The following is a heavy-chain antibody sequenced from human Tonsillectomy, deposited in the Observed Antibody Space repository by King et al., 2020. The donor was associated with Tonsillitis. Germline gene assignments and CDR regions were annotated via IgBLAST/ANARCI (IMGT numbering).Heavy chain of an antibody. CDR1: GFSFSNAW. V-gene: IGHV3-15*01. J-gene: IGHJ4*02. Sequence: LVESGEGLVKPGGSLRLSCAASGFSFSNAWMSWVRQAPGKGLEWVGHIKSKTDGETTDYGAPVKGRFTNSRDDSKNTLYLQMNTLKTEDTTVYYCSTALSVFVVDSWGQGTLVTVYS. D-gene: IGHD2-15*01. CDR3: STALSVFVVDS. CDR2: IKSKTDGETT.